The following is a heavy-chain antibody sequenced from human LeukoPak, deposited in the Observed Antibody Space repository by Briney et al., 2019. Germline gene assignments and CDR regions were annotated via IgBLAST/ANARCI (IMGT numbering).Heavy chain of an antibody. CDR2: IIPIFGTA. CDR1: GGTFSSYA. J-gene: IGHJ4*02. CDR3: AREYGSGWLGQFAFDY. Sequence: SVKVSCKASGGTFSSYAISWVRQAPGQGLEWMGGIIPIFGTANYAQKFQGRVTITADESTSTAYMELNSLRSEDTAVYYCAREYGSGWLGQFAFDYWGQGTLVTVSS. V-gene: IGHV1-69*13. D-gene: IGHD6-19*01.